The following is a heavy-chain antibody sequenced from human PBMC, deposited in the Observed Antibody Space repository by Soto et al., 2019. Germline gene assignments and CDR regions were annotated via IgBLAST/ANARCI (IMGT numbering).Heavy chain of an antibody. J-gene: IGHJ5*02. V-gene: IGHV4-30-4*01. CDR2: IYYSGST. CDR1: GGSISSGDYY. D-gene: IGHD3-10*02. CDR3: ASKMFGELSSTNWFDP. Sequence: PSETLSLTCSVSGGSISSGDYYWNWIRQPPGKGLEWIGHIYYSGSTYYNSSLKSRVTISLDTSKNQFSLKLSSVTAADTAVYYCASKMFGELSSTNWFDPWGQGTLVTVSS.